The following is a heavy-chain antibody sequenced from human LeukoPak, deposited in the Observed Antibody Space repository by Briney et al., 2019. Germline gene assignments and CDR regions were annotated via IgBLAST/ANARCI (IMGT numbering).Heavy chain of an antibody. J-gene: IGHJ4*02. Sequence: GGPLRLSCAASGFTVNRNYMIWVRQAPGKGLECVSVIYSGGTTWYADSVKGRFTISRDTNTLYLQMNSLRAEDTAVYYCARKSDSLLVREGDCWGQGTLVTVSS. CDR1: GFTVNRNY. V-gene: IGHV3-66*01. CDR2: IYSGGTT. CDR3: ARKSDSLLVREGDC. D-gene: IGHD3-10*01.